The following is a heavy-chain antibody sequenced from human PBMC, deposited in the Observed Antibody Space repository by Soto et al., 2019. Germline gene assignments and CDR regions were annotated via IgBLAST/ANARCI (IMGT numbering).Heavy chain of an antibody. CDR3: ARADYDSSGYYGFDP. V-gene: IGHV4-30-4*01. CDR1: GGSISSGDYY. D-gene: IGHD3-22*01. Sequence: SETLSLTCTVSGGSISSGDYYWSWIRQPPGKGLEWIGYIYYSGSTYYNPSLKSRVIISVDRSKNQFSLKLSSVTAADTAVYYCARADYDSSGYYGFDPWGQGTLVTVSS. J-gene: IGHJ5*02. CDR2: IYYSGST.